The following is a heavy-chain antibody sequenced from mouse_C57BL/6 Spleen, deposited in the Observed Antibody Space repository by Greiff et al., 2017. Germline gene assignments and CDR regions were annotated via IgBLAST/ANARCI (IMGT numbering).Heavy chain of an antibody. D-gene: IGHD4-1*01. J-gene: IGHJ3*01. CDR2: INPNNGGT. V-gene: IGHV1-18*01. CDR1: GYTFTDYN. Sequence: EVQLQQSGPELVKPGASVKIPCKASGYTFTDYNMDWVKQSHGKSLEWIGDINPNNGGTIYNQKFKGKATLTVDKSSSTAYMERRSLTSEDTAVYYCARHHGTGFAYWGQGTLVTVSA. CDR3: ARHHGTGFAY.